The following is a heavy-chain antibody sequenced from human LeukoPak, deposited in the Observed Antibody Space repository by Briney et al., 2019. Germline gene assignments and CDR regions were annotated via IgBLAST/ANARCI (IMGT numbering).Heavy chain of an antibody. J-gene: IGHJ4*02. CDR2: VSHDGSNK. Sequence: GRSLRLSCRTSGFNFNTYAMHWVRQAPGKGLEWVAVVSHDGSNKYYADSVKGRFTISRDNPRNTLFLQMNSLRTEDTAIYYCTRVAGDCGGDCFEYYFDSWGQGTLVTVSS. D-gene: IGHD2-21*02. CDR1: GFNFNTYA. V-gene: IGHV3-30*03. CDR3: TRVAGDCGGDCFEYYFDS.